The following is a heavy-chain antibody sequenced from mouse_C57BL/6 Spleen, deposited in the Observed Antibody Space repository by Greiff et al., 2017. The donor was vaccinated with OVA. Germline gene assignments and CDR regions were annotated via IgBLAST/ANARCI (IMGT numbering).Heavy chain of an antibody. D-gene: IGHD1-1*01. CDR1: GFTFSDYY. CDR2: INYDGSST. V-gene: IGHV5-16*01. J-gene: IGHJ2*01. Sequence: EVKLVESEGGLVQPGSSMKLSCTASGFTFSDYYMAWVRQVPEKGLEWVANINYDGSSTYYLDSLKSRFILSTDTAKNILYMQMRRLKSDDTATYYCVCSPLDYYGYYFDYWGQGTPLTVSS. CDR3: VCSPLDYYGYYFDY.